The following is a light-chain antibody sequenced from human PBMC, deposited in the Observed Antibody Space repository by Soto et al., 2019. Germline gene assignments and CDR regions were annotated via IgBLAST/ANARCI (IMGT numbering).Light chain of an antibody. J-gene: IGKJ1*01. CDR1: QSLVYSDGNTY. V-gene: IGKV2-24*01. Sequence: DVVLTQTPLSSPVTLGQPASISCRSSQSLVYSDGNTYLSWLQQRPGQPPRLLIYQISNRFSGVPDRFSGSEAGTDFTLKISRVEAEDVGVYYCMQFAHFPRTFGQGTKLE. CDR3: MQFAHFPRT. CDR2: QIS.